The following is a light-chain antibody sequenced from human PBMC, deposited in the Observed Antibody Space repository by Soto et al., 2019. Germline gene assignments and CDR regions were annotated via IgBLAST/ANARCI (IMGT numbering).Light chain of an antibody. Sequence: QSALTQPASVSGSPGQSITIACTGTSSDVGGYNYVSWYQQHPGKAPKLMIYEVSNRHSGVSNRFSGSKSGNTASLTISGLQAEDEGDYYCSSCTSSSTYVFGTGTKLTV. J-gene: IGLJ1*01. CDR3: SSCTSSSTYV. V-gene: IGLV2-14*01. CDR1: SSDVGGYNY. CDR2: EVS.